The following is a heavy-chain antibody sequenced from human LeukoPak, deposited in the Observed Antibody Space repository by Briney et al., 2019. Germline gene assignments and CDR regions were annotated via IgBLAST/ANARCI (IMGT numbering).Heavy chain of an antibody. CDR2: IYTSGST. Sequence: PSETLSLTRSVSGGSINIYYWRWLRQPAGKGLEWIGRIYTSGSTNYNPSLKSRVTMSVDTSKNQFSLKLSSVTAADTAVYYCVRGSSWYNYWGQGTLVTVSS. V-gene: IGHV4-4*07. J-gene: IGHJ4*02. CDR3: VRGSSWYNY. CDR1: GGSINIYY. D-gene: IGHD6-13*01.